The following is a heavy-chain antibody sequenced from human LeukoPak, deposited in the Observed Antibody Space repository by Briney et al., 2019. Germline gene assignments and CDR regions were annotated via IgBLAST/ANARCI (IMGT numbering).Heavy chain of an antibody. CDR2: INPNSGGT. J-gene: IGHJ5*02. V-gene: IGHV1-2*02. Sequence: ASVKVSCKASGCTFTGYYMHWVRQAPGQGLEWMGWINPNSGGTNYAQKFQGRVTMTRDLSTSTDYMELSSLRSDDTAVYFCARDNSVGDYAWWFDPWGQGTLVTVSS. CDR1: GCTFTGYY. D-gene: IGHD1-26*01. CDR3: ARDNSVGDYAWWFDP.